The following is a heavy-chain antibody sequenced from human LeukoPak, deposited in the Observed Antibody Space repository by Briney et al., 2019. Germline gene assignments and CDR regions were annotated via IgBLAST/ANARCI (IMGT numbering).Heavy chain of an antibody. CDR2: IYTSGST. CDR1: GGSISSGSYY. D-gene: IGHD3-3*01. V-gene: IGHV4-61*02. Sequence: SETLPLTCTVSGGSISSGSYYWSWIRQPAGKGLEWIGRIYTSGSTNYNPSLKSRVTISVDTSKNQFSLKLSSVTAADTAVYYCARDDYRYDFWSGYYKGNYFDYWGQGTLVTVSS. J-gene: IGHJ4*02. CDR3: ARDDYRYDFWSGYYKGNYFDY.